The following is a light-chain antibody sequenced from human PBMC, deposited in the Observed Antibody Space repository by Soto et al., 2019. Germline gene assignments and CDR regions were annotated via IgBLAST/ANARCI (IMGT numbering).Light chain of an antibody. V-gene: IGKV3-15*01. Sequence: IVMTQSPATLSVSPGGRASLSCRAGQSVSNNLAWYQQKPGQAPRLLIYGASTRAAGIPGRFSGSGSGTEFTLIISCLQSDDFTVYYCQQYHNAGSTFGQGPKVEI. J-gene: IGKJ1*01. CDR3: QQYHNAGST. CDR1: QSVSNN. CDR2: GAS.